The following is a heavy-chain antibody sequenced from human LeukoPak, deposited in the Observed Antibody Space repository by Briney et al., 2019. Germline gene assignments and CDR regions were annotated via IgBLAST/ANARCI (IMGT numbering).Heavy chain of an antibody. CDR2: IHYSGST. V-gene: IGHV4-39*07. J-gene: IGHJ4*02. CDR1: GGSISSSRYY. D-gene: IGHD2-15*01. CDR3: ARFPVV. Sequence: SETLSLTCTVSGGSISSSRYYWGWIRQPPGKGLEWIGSIHYSGSTNYNPSLKSRVTISVDTSKNQFSLKLSSVTAADTAVYYCARFPVVWGQGTLVTVSS.